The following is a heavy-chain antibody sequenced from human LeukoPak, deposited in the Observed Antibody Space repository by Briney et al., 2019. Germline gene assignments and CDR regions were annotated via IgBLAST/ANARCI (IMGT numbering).Heavy chain of an antibody. CDR2: TSWNSGSI. D-gene: IGHD6-6*01. V-gene: IGHV3-9*01. J-gene: IGHJ4*02. Sequence: PGRSLRLSCAASGFTFDDYAMHWVRQAPGKGLEWVSGTSWNSGSIGYADSVKGRFTISRDNAKNSLYLQMNSLRAEDTALYYCAKDMAYSSSSDFDYWGQGTLVTVSS. CDR1: GFTFDDYA. CDR3: AKDMAYSSSSDFDY.